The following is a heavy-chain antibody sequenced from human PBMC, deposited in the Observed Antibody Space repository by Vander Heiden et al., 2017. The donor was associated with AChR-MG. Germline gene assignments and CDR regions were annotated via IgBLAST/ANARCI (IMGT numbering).Heavy chain of an antibody. CDR3: ATGAPRVYYYDSSLNY. CDR1: GYTLTELS. CDR2: FDPEDGET. J-gene: IGHJ4*02. D-gene: IGHD3-22*01. Sequence: QVQLVQAGAEVKKPGASVKVSCKVSGYTLTELSMHWVRQAPGKGLEWMGGFDPEDGETIYAQKFQGRVTMTEDTSTDTAYMELSSLRSEDTAVYYCATGAPRVYYYDSSLNYWGQGTLVTVSS. V-gene: IGHV1-24*01.